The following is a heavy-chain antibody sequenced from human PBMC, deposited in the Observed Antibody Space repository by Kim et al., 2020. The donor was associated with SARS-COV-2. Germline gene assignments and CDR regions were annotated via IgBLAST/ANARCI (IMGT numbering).Heavy chain of an antibody. CDR2: INPSSGST. CDR3: ARDGWEQQLNDAFDI. D-gene: IGHD6-13*01. CDR1: GYTFTSYY. Sequence: ASVKVSCKASGYTFTSYYMHWVRQVPGQGLEWMGIINPSSGSTSYAQKFQGRVTMTRDTSTSTVYMELSSLSSEDTAVYYCARDGWEQQLNDAFDIWGQGTMVTVSS. V-gene: IGHV1-46*01. J-gene: IGHJ3*02.